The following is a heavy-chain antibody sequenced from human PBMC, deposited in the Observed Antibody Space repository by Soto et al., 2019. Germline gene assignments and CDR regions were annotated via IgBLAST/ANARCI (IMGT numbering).Heavy chain of an antibody. D-gene: IGHD3-16*01. CDR3: AMVDVYVTPSPQDV. J-gene: IGHJ6*02. CDR1: GYTFTRYG. V-gene: IGHV1-18*01. CDR2: INTYNGNT. Sequence: ASVKVSCKASGYTFTRYGIGWAGPAPGKRLEWMGWINTYNGNTNDAQNLQGRVTLTTDTSTSTAYMELRSLRSNDTAIYYCAMVDVYVTPSPQDVWGQGTKVTVSS.